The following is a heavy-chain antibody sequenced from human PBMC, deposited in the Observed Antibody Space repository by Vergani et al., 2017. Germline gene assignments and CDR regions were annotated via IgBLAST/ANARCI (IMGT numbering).Heavy chain of an antibody. CDR1: GYTFTSYD. J-gene: IGHJ6*03. CDR2: MNPNSGNT. D-gene: IGHD1-1*01. Sequence: QVQLVQSGAEVKKPGASVKVSCKASGYTFTSYDINWVRQATGQGLEWMGWMNPNSGNTGYAQKFQGRVTMTRNTSISTAYMELRSLRSEDTAVYYCARGLTYRPQHYYYYYMDVWGKGTTVTVSS. CDR3: ARGLTYRPQHYYYYYMDV. V-gene: IGHV1-8*01.